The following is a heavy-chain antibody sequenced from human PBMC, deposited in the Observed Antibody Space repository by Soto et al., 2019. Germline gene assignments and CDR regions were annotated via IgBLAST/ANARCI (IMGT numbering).Heavy chain of an antibody. D-gene: IGHD4-17*01. J-gene: IGHJ4*02. CDR2: INRGSSGT. CDR1: GFIFSAYW. Sequence: EVQLVESGGDLVQPGGSLRLSCAGSGFIFSAYWMSWVRHGPGKGLEWVAMINRGSSGTHYVDSVKGRFTNSRDNANNSLYLHMNILTVAYTAVYYCPPLHTAEFHTAPYWGQGTLVTVSS. CDR3: PPLHTAEFHTAPY. V-gene: IGHV3-7*01.